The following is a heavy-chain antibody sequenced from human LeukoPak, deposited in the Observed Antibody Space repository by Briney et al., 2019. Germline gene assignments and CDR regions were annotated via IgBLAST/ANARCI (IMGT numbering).Heavy chain of an antibody. CDR1: GFTVSSNY. D-gene: IGHD2-8*01. J-gene: IGHJ4*02. CDR3: ARGRDVLMVYALYSYFDY. Sequence: PGGSLRLSCAASGFTVSSNYMSWVRQAPGKGLEWVSSISSSSSYIYYADSVKGRFTISRDDAKNSLYLQMNSLRAEDTAVYYCARGRDVLMVYALYSYFDYWGQGTLVTVSS. CDR2: ISSSSSYI. V-gene: IGHV3-21*01.